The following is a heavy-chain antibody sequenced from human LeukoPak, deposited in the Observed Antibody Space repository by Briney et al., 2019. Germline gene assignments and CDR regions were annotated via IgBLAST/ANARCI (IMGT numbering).Heavy chain of an antibody. CDR2: IIPIFGTA. CDR1: GYTFTGYY. D-gene: IGHD6-19*01. Sequence: GASVKVSCKASGYTFTGYYMHWVRQAPGQGLEWMGGIIPIFGTANYAQKFQGRVTITADESTSTAYMELSSLRSEDTAVYYCARMERDSSGWYYFDYWGQGTLVTVSS. CDR3: ARMERDSSGWYYFDY. J-gene: IGHJ4*02. V-gene: IGHV1-69*13.